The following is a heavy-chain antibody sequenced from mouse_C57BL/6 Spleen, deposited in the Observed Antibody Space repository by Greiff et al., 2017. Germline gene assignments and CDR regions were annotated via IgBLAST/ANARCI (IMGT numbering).Heavy chain of an antibody. D-gene: IGHD3-3*01. Sequence: QVQLQQPGAELVRPGSSVKLSCKASGYTFASYWMHWVKQRPIQGLEWIGNINPSDSATYYNQKFKGKATLTVDKSSSTAYMQHSSLTSEYSVVYYCSKGRRLDYWGQGTTLTVSS. J-gene: IGHJ2*01. V-gene: IGHV1-52*01. CDR1: GYTFASYW. CDR2: INPSDSAT. CDR3: SKGRRLDY.